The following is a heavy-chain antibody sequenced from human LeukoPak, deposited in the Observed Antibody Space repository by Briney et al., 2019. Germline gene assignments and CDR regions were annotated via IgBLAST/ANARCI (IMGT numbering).Heavy chain of an antibody. Sequence: SVKVSCKASGYTFTSYDINWVRQATGQGLEWMGWMNPNSGNTGYAQKFQGRVTITRNTSISTAYMELSSLRSEDTAVYYCARGDIVVVPAARGYYFDYWGQGTLVTVSS. V-gene: IGHV1-8*03. CDR1: GYTFTSYD. CDR2: MNPNSGNT. D-gene: IGHD2-2*01. J-gene: IGHJ4*02. CDR3: ARGDIVVVPAARGYYFDY.